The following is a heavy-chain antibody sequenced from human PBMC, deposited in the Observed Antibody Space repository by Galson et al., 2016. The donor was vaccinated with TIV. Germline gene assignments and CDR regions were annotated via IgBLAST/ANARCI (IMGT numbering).Heavy chain of an antibody. Sequence: SVKVSCKASGGIFNTYTISWVRQAPGQGLEWMGKITPIFGTPNYAQMFQGRVSITADESTSTAYMELSSLRSEDTAVYYCARGDGSGGYYDDAFDIWGQGTLVTVSS. D-gene: IGHD3-10*01. CDR3: ARGDGSGGYYDDAFDI. CDR1: GGIFNTYT. J-gene: IGHJ3*02. V-gene: IGHV1-69*13. CDR2: ITPIFGTP.